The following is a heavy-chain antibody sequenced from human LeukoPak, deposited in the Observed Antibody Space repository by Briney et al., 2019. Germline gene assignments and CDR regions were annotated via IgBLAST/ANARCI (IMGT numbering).Heavy chain of an antibody. CDR3: AGKSAYCSSTSCHDY. J-gene: IGHJ4*02. V-gene: IGHV4-59*01. CDR1: GGSISSYY. CDR2: IYYSGST. Sequence: PSETLSLTCTVSGGSISSYYWSWIRQPPGKGLKWIGYIYYSGSTNYDPSLKSRVTISVDTSKNQFSLKLSSVTAADTAVYYCAGKSAYCSSTSCHDYWGQGTLVTVSS. D-gene: IGHD2-2*01.